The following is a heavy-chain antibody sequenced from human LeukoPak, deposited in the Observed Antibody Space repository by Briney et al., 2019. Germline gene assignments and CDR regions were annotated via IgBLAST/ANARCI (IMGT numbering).Heavy chain of an antibody. CDR3: AKTNGKVDPFDY. V-gene: IGHV3-23*01. Sequence: GGSLRLSCAVSGFTFRGYAMAWVRQAQGKGLEWVSSISDNGAGTYYADSVKGRFTISRDNSGNSLGLQMNGLRAEDTAVYYCAKTNGKVDPFDYWGQGVLVTVSS. D-gene: IGHD1-1*01. CDR2: ISDNGAGT. CDR1: GFTFRGYA. J-gene: IGHJ4*02.